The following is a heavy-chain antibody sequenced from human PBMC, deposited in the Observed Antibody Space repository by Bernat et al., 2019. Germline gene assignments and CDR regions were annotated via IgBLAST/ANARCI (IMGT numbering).Heavy chain of an antibody. V-gene: IGHV2-70*04. Sequence: QVTLKESGPALVKPTQTLTLTCTFSGFSLSTSGMRVSWIRQPPGKALEWLARIDWDDDKFYSTSLKTRLTISKDTSKNQVVLTMTNMDPVDTATYYCARTLRGGSTNPYYYYMDVWGKGTTVTVSS. CDR1: GFSLSTSGMR. CDR2: IDWDDDK. CDR3: ARTLRGGSTNPYYYYMDV. D-gene: IGHD2-2*01. J-gene: IGHJ6*03.